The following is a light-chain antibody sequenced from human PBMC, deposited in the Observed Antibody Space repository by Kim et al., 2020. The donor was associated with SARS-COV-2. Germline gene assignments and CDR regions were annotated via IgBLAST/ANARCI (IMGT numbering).Light chain of an antibody. CDR1: QSVSSSS. V-gene: IGKV3-20*01. Sequence: EIVLTQSPGTLSLSPGERATLSCRASQSVSSSSLAWYQQKPGQAPRVIIYGASNRAAGIPDRFSGSGSVTDFTLTISRLEPEDFALYYCHQYGTSPETFGQGTKVDIK. CDR2: GAS. CDR3: HQYGTSPET. J-gene: IGKJ1*01.